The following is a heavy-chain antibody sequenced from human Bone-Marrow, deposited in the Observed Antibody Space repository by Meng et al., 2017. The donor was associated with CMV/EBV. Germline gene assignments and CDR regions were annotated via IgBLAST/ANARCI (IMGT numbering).Heavy chain of an antibody. CDR2: IYYSGST. J-gene: IGHJ4*02. V-gene: IGHV4-59*08. D-gene: IGHD1-26*01. CDR3: ARMWELQGAFDF. CDR1: GGSISSYY. Sequence: SETLSLTCTVSGGSISSYYWSWIRQPPGKGLEWIGYIYYSGSTNYNPSLKSRVTISVDTSRNQVSLKLSSVTAADTAVYYCARMWELQGAFDFWGQGTLVTVSS.